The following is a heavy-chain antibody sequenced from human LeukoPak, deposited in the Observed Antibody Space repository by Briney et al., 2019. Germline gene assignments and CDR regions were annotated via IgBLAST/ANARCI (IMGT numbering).Heavy chain of an antibody. CDR1: GYSENFYG. Sequence: PSVKVSCKTSGYSENFYGITWVRQVAGQGLEWMGWISAQHGQTEYAPNSQDRVTMTTDTYTNTAYMELRSLRSDDTAVYYCAGERRWLQTDAFDIWGQGTLVTVSS. CDR3: AGERRWLQTDAFDI. CDR2: ISAQHGQT. D-gene: IGHD5-24*01. J-gene: IGHJ4*02. V-gene: IGHV1-18*01.